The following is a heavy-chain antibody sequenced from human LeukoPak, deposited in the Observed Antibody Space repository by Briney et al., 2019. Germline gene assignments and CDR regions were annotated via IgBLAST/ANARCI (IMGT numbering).Heavy chain of an antibody. D-gene: IGHD2-21*01. CDR1: GGTFISYA. Sequence: ASVKVSCKASGGTFISYAISWVRQAPGQGLEWMGGIIPIFGTANYAQKFQGRVTITADESTSTAYMELNSLRSEDTAVYYCWGGGWKKPFDYWGQGTLVTVSS. CDR3: WGGGWKKPFDY. CDR2: IIPIFGTA. V-gene: IGHV1-69*13. J-gene: IGHJ4*02.